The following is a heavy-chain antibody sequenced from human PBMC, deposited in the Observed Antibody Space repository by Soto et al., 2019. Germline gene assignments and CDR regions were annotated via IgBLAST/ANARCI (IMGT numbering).Heavy chain of an antibody. J-gene: IGHJ4*02. Sequence: GGSLRLSCTASAFTFSNYAMSWVRQAPGKGLEWVSAITRTDSTYYADSVKGRFTISRDNSRNTLYLQMNSLGAEDAALYYCAKALVGEVGATDYWGQGTLVTVS. CDR2: ITRTDST. CDR3: AKALVGEVGATDY. CDR1: AFTFSNYA. D-gene: IGHD1-26*01. V-gene: IGHV3-23*01.